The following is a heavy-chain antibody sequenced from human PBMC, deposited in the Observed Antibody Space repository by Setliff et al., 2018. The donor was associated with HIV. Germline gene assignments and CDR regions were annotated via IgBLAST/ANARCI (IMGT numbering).Heavy chain of an antibody. D-gene: IGHD6-13*01. V-gene: IGHV4-59*08. Sequence: SETLSLTCTVSGGSISSYYWSWIRQPPGKGLEWIGYIYYSGSTNYNPSLKSRVTMSIDTSQNQFSLKLTSVTATDTAVCYCARHRYSSSINWFDPWGQGTLVTVSS. J-gene: IGHJ5*02. CDR1: GGSISSYY. CDR2: IYYSGST. CDR3: ARHRYSSSINWFDP.